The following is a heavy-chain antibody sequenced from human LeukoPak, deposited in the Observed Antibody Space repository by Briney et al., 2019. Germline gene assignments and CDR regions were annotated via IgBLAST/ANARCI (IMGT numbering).Heavy chain of an antibody. Sequence: SETLSLTCTVSGDSISSGGYYWTWIRQHPGKGLEWIGYIYYSGSTYYNPSLKSRVTMSVDTSKNQFSLKLSSVTAADTAVYYCARVTRGVITFDYWGQGTLVTVSS. CDR1: GDSISSGGYY. V-gene: IGHV4-31*03. CDR3: ARVTRGVITFDY. D-gene: IGHD3-10*01. J-gene: IGHJ4*02. CDR2: IYYSGST.